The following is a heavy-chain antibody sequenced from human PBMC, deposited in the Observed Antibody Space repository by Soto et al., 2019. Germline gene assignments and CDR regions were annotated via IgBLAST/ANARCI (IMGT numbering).Heavy chain of an antibody. V-gene: IGHV4-34*01. CDR3: ASRRHVTYSSSWYEAYYYYYGMDV. CDR1: GGSFSGYY. CDR2: INHSGST. D-gene: IGHD6-13*01. J-gene: IGHJ6*02. Sequence: LSLTCAVYGGSFSGYYWSWIRQPPGKGLEWIGEINHSGSTNYNPSLKSRVTISVDTSKNQFSLKLSSVTAADTAVYYCASRRHVTYSSSWYEAYYYYYGMDVWGPGTTVTVSS.